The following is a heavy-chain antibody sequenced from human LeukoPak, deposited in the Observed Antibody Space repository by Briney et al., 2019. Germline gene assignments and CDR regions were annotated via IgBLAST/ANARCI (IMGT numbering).Heavy chain of an antibody. CDR1: GGCISSGDYY. CDR2: IYYSGST. V-gene: IGHV4-30-4*01. CDR3: ASSRDGYNSADY. D-gene: IGHD5-24*01. J-gene: IGHJ4*02. Sequence: PSETLSLTCTLSGGCISSGDYYWSWIRQPPGKGLEWIGYIYYSGSTYYSPSLKSRVTISVDTSKNQFSLKLSSVTAADTAVYYCASSRDGYNSADYWGQGTLVTVSS.